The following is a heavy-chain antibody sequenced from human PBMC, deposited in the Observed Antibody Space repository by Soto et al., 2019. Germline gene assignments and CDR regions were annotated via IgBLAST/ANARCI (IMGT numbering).Heavy chain of an antibody. CDR2: IYYSGST. CDR3: ARQGYFMDDRSGYWGPFDY. Sequence: SETLSLTCTVSGGSISSSSYYWGWIRQPPGKGLEWIGSIYYSGSTYYNPSLKSRVTISVDTSKNQFSLKLSSVTAADTAVYYCARQGYFMDDRSGYWGPFDYWGQGTLVTVSS. J-gene: IGHJ4*02. D-gene: IGHD3-22*01. V-gene: IGHV4-39*01. CDR1: GGSISSSSYY.